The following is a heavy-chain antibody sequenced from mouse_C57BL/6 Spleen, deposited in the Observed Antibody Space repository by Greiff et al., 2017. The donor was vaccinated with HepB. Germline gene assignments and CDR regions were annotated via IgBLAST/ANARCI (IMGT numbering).Heavy chain of an antibody. V-gene: IGHV6-3*01. CDR3: TRDGYYGYFDV. D-gene: IGHD2-3*01. J-gene: IGHJ1*03. CDR2: IRLKSDNYAT. Sequence: EVHLVESGGGLVQPGGSMKLSCVASGFTFSNYWMNWVRQSPEKGLEWVAQIRLKSDNYATHYAESVKGRFTISRDDSKSSVYLQMNNLRAEDTGIYYCTRDGYYGYFDVWGTGTTVTVSS. CDR1: GFTFSNYW.